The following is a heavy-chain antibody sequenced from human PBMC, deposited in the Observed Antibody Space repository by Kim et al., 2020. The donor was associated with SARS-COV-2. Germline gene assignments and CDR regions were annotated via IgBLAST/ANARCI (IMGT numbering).Heavy chain of an antibody. CDR3: MKGGWGWIWDH. J-gene: IGHJ4*02. CDR2: IDGSDGTT. D-gene: IGHD2-2*03. V-gene: IGHV3-23*01. Sequence: GGSLRLSCTTSGFTFTGYAMSWVRQAPGKGLEWVSSIDGSDGTTYYVDSVKGRFTISRVNSKNTLYLQMNSLRADDTAVYYCMKGGWGWIWDHWGQGTRV. CDR1: GFTFTGYA.